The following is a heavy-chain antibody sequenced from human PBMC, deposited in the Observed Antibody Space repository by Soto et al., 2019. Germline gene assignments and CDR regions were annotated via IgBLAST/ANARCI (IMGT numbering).Heavy chain of an antibody. CDR3: ARVKVRIVTSIFDY. CDR2: IRNKANSYTT. V-gene: IGHV3-72*01. D-gene: IGHD2-21*02. CDR1: GFTFSDHY. J-gene: IGHJ4*02. Sequence: EVQLVESGGGLVQPGGSLRLSCAASGFTFSDHYMDWVRHAPGRGLEWVGRIRNKANSYTTQYAASVKGRFTISRDDSENSLYLQMNSLITEDTAVYYCARVKVRIVTSIFDYWGQGTLVTVSS.